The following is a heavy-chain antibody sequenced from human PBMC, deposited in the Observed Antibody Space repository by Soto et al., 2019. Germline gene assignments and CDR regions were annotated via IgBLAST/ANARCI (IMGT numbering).Heavy chain of an antibody. CDR1: GGSLSGYY. J-gene: IGHJ4*02. Sequence: SETLSLTCAVYGGSLSGYYWIWIRQPPGKGLEWIGEINHGGSTNYNPSLKSRVTISVDTSKNQFSLKLSSVTAADTAVYYCARDVGLSYYFDYWGQGTLVTVSS. V-gene: IGHV4-34*01. CDR3: ARDVGLSYYFDY. CDR2: INHGGST. D-gene: IGHD3-16*01.